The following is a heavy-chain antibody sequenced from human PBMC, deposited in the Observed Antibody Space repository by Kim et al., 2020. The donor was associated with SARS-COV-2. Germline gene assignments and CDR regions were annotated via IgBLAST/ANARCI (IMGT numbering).Heavy chain of an antibody. CDR1: GGSISSYF. CDR3: ARHASALGYFDY. D-gene: IGHD3-16*01. V-gene: IGHV4-59*08. Sequence: SETLSPTCTVSGGSISSYFWSWIRQPPGKGLEWIGYIYYSGSTNYNPSLKSRITISVDTSKNQFSLKLSSVTAADTAVYYCARHASALGYFDYWGQGTLVTVSS. CDR2: IYYSGST. J-gene: IGHJ4*02.